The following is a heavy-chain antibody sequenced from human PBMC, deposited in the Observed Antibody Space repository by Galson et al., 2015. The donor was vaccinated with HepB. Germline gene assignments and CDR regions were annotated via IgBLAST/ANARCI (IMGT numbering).Heavy chain of an antibody. Sequence: LRLSCAASGFTFSSYTMHWVRQAPGKGLEWVAVISSDGSNTYYADSVKGRFTISRDNSKNTLYLQMNSLRAEDTAVYYCAKLAVAGPGDFWGQGTPVTVSS. CDR1: GFTFSSYT. V-gene: IGHV3-30*04. D-gene: IGHD6-19*01. CDR3: AKLAVAGPGDF. CDR2: ISSDGSNT. J-gene: IGHJ4*02.